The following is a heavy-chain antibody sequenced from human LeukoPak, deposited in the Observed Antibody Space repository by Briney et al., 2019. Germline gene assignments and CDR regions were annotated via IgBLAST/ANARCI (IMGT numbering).Heavy chain of an antibody. V-gene: IGHV4-39*01. Sequence: SETLSLTCTVSGGSISSSSYYWGWIRQPPGKGLEWIGSIYYSGSTYYNPSLKSRVTISVDTSKNQFSLKLSSVTAADTAVYYCASSYDSSGYYYNAKFDYWGQGTLVTVSS. CDR3: ASSYDSSGYYYNAKFDY. CDR2: IYYSGST. CDR1: GGSISSSSYY. J-gene: IGHJ4*02. D-gene: IGHD3-22*01.